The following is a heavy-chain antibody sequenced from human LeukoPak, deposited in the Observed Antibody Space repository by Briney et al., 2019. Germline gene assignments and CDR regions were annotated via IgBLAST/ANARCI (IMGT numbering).Heavy chain of an antibody. CDR2: INHSGST. CDR1: GGSFSGYY. Sequence: PSETLSLTCAVYGGSFSGYYWSWIRQPPGKGLEWIGEINHSGSTNYNPSLKSRVTISVDTSKNQFSLKLSSVTAADTAVYYCARGRRLGRYCSGGSCYSGAYSNFDYWGQGTLVTVSS. CDR3: ARGRRLGRYCSGGSCYSGAYSNFDY. D-gene: IGHD2-15*01. V-gene: IGHV4-34*01. J-gene: IGHJ4*02.